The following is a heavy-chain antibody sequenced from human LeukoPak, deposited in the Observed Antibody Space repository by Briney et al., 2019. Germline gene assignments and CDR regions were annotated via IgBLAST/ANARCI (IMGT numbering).Heavy chain of an antibody. Sequence: SVKVSCKASGGTLNKYVLSWVRQARGQGLEWIGGINPMLRTADYAQKFQGRVTITTEESTSTTYMELSSLRSEDTAVYYCARVYDFWSGYYYADYWGQGTLVTVSS. CDR2: INPMLRTA. V-gene: IGHV1-69*05. CDR1: GGTLNKYV. J-gene: IGHJ4*02. D-gene: IGHD3-3*01. CDR3: ARVYDFWSGYYYADY.